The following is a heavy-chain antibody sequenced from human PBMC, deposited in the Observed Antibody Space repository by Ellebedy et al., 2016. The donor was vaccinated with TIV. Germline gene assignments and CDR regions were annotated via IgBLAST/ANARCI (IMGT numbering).Heavy chain of an antibody. V-gene: IGHV1-2*02. CDR1: GYTFTGYY. D-gene: IGHD1-26*01. J-gene: IGHJ1*01. CDR2: INPNSGGT. Sequence: ASVKVSCKASGYTFTGYYMHWVRQAPGQGLEWMGWINPNSGGTNYAQRFQGRVTMTRDTSISTAYMELSRLRSDDTAVYYCARGGSGSYYELFQHWGQGTLVTVSS. CDR3: ARGGSGSYYELFQH.